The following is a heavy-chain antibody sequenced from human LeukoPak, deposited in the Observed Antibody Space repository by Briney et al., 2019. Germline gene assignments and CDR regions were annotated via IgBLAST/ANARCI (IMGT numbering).Heavy chain of an antibody. Sequence: SETLSLTRSVSGGSVTSGGFYWAWLRQPPGKGPEWIATIYYTGSTYYNPSLQSRLTISIDTSKNEFSLRLTSVTATDTAVYHCARHSGSGSLSRPFDPWGQGILVTVSS. J-gene: IGHJ5*02. CDR2: IYYTGST. D-gene: IGHD3-10*01. CDR3: ARHSGSGSLSRPFDP. CDR1: GGSVTSGGFY. V-gene: IGHV4-39*01.